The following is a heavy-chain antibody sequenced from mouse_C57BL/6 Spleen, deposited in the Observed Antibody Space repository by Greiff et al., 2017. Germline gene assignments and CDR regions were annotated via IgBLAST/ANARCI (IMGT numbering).Heavy chain of an antibody. CDR3: TNSFAY. Sequence: VKLQESGAELVRPGASVTLSCKASGYTFTDYEMHWVKQTPVHGLAWIGAIDPETGGTAYNQTFKGKDILTADKSSSTASMELRSLTSEDSAVYYCTNSFAYWGQGTLVTVSA. CDR2: IDPETGGT. V-gene: IGHV1-15*01. CDR1: GYTFTDYE. J-gene: IGHJ3*01.